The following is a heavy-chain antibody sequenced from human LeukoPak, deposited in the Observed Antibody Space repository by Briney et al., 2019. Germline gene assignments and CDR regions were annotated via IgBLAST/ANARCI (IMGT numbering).Heavy chain of an antibody. Sequence: GRSLRLSCAASGFTFSSYAMHWVRQAPGKGLEGVAVISYDGSNKYYADSVKGRFTISRDNSKNTLYLQMNSLRAEDTAVYYCARDLSGPDAFDIWGQGTMVTVSS. CDR1: GFTFSSYA. J-gene: IGHJ3*02. CDR2: ISYDGSNK. D-gene: IGHD2/OR15-2a*01. CDR3: ARDLSGPDAFDI. V-gene: IGHV3-30-3*01.